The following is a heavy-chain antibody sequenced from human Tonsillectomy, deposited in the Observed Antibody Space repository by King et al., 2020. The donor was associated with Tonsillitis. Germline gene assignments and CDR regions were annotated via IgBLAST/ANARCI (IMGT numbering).Heavy chain of an antibody. CDR1: GGSISSSNW. CDR2: IYHSGST. V-gene: IGHV4-4*02. D-gene: IGHD2-2*01. J-gene: IGHJ4*02. Sequence: VQLQESGPGLVKPSGTLSLTCAVSGGSISSSNWWSWVRQPPGKGLEWIGEIYHSGSTNYNPSLKSRVTISVDKSKNQFSLKLSSVTAADTAVYYCARDAPLYCSSTSCYAFDYWGQGTLVTVSS. CDR3: ARDAPLYCSSTSCYAFDY.